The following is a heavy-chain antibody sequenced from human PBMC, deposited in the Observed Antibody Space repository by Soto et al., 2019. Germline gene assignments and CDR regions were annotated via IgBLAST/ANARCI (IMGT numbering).Heavy chain of an antibody. CDR2: ISGSGGST. V-gene: IGHV3-23*01. J-gene: IGHJ6*02. CDR1: GFTFSSYA. CDR3: AKDEPDYGDYTPGDYYYGMDF. Sequence: EVQLLESGGGLVQPGGSLRLSCAASGFTFSSYAMSWVRQAPGKGLEWVSAISGSGGSTYYADSVKGRFTISRDNSKNTVYLQMNSLRAEDTAVYYCAKDEPDYGDYTPGDYYYGMDFWGQGTTVTVSS. D-gene: IGHD4-17*01.